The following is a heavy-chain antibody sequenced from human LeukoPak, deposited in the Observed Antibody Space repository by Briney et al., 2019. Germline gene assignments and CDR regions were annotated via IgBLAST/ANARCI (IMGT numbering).Heavy chain of an antibody. V-gene: IGHV3-7*01. J-gene: IGHJ4*02. CDR3: AILGYCSGGSCYEDY. CDR1: GFTFSSYW. Sequence: GGSLRLSCAASGFTFSSYWMSWVRQAPGKGLEWVANIKQDGSEKYYVDSVKGRFTISRDNAKNSLYLQMNSLRAEDTAVYYCAILGYCSGGSCYEDYWGQGTLVTVSS. D-gene: IGHD2-15*01. CDR2: IKQDGSEK.